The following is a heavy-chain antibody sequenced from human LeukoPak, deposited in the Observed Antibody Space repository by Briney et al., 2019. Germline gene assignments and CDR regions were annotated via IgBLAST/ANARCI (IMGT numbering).Heavy chain of an antibody. CDR2: IYYSGST. J-gene: IGHJ3*02. V-gene: IGHV4-39*07. D-gene: IGHD5-24*01. CDR3: ARDGVEMATVDAFDI. Sequence: PSETLSLTCTVSGGPISSSSYYWGWIRQPPGKGLEWIGSIYYSGSTYYNPSLKSRVTISVDTSKNQFSLKLSSVTAADTAVYYCARDGVEMATVDAFDIWGQGTMVTVSS. CDR1: GGPISSSSYY.